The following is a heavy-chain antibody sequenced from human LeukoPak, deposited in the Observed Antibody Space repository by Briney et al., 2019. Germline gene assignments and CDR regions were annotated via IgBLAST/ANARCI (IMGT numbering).Heavy chain of an antibody. Sequence: SETLSLTCTVSGGSISSGDYYWSWIRQPPGKGLEWIVYIYYSGSTYYNPSLKSRVTISVDTSKNQFFLKLSSVTAADTAVYYCARKVFWSGYPSFDYWGQGTLVTVSS. CDR3: ARKVFWSGYPSFDY. V-gene: IGHV4-30-4*08. CDR1: GGSISSGDYY. D-gene: IGHD3-3*01. J-gene: IGHJ4*02. CDR2: IYYSGST.